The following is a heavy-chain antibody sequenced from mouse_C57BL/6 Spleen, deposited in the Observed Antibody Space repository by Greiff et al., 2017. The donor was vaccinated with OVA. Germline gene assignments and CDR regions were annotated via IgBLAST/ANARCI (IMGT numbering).Heavy chain of an antibody. J-gene: IGHJ2*01. CDR2: IDPETGGT. D-gene: IGHD2-14*01. Sequence: QVQLQQSGAELVRPGASVTLSCKASGYTFTDYEMHWVKQTPVHGLEWIGAIDPETGGTAYNQTFKGKSILTADKASSTAYMELRSLTSEDSAVYYCTRRRYGEHWGQGTTLTVSS. CDR3: TRRRYGEH. CDR1: GYTFTDYE. V-gene: IGHV1-15*01.